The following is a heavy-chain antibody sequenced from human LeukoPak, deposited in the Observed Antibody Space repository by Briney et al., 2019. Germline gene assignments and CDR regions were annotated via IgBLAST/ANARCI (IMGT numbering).Heavy chain of an antibody. Sequence: SETLSPTCAVYGGSFSGYYWIWIRQPPGKGLEWIGENNHSGSTNYNPSLKSRVTISVDTSKNQFSLKLSSVTAADTAVYYCARGQRLHYDSSGYKALSYWGQGTLVTVSS. V-gene: IGHV4-34*01. CDR3: ARGQRLHYDSSGYKALSY. CDR1: GGSFSGYY. D-gene: IGHD3-22*01. J-gene: IGHJ4*02. CDR2: NNHSGST.